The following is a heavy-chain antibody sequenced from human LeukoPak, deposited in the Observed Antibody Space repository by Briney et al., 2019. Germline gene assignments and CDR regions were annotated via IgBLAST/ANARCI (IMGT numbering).Heavy chain of an antibody. Sequence: PGGSLRLSCAASGFTFSSYWMSWVRQAPGKGLEWVANINQNGSEKYYVDSVKGRFTISRDNAKNSLYLQMNSLRAEDTAVYYCARAQSGSYYWYYYYYMDVWGKGTTVTVSS. CDR2: INQNGSEK. D-gene: IGHD1-26*01. CDR1: GFTFSSYW. CDR3: ARAQSGSYYWYYYYYMDV. V-gene: IGHV3-7*01. J-gene: IGHJ6*03.